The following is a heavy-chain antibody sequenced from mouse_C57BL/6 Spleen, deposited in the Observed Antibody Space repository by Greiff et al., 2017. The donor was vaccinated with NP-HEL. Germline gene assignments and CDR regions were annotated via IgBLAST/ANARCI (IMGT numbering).Heavy chain of an antibody. CDR2: INPSTGGT. J-gene: IGHJ4*01. V-gene: IGHV1-42*01. CDR3: ARRAMDY. CDR1: GYSFTGYY. Sequence: VQLQQSGPELVKPGASVKISCKASGYSFTGYYMNWVKQSPEKSLEWIGEINPSTGGTTYNQKFKAKATLTVDKSSSTAYMQLKSLTSEDSAVYYCARRAMDYWGQGTSVTVSS.